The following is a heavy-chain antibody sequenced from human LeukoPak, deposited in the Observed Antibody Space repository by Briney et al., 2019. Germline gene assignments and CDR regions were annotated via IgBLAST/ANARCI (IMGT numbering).Heavy chain of an antibody. J-gene: IGHJ4*02. D-gene: IGHD1-1*01. CDR2: ISSSSSYI. Sequence: GGSLRLSCAASGFTFSSYSMNWVRQAPGKGLEWVSSISSSSSYIYYADSVKGRFTISRDNSKNSLSLHMSSLRVEDTALYFCAKEEFWRFDFWGQGTLVTVS. V-gene: IGHV3-21*04. CDR3: AKEEFWRFDF. CDR1: GFTFSSYS.